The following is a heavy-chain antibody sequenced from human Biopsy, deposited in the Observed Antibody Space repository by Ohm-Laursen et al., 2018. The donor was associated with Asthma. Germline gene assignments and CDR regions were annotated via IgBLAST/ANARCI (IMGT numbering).Heavy chain of an antibody. D-gene: IGHD3-10*01. Sequence: SLRLSCAASGLTFGSYGLHWVRQAPGKGLEWVADIWFDGSNKHYADFVKGRFTISRDNSKNTLYLQMNSLRAEDTALYYCGRERSYMVDYWGQGTLVIVSS. CDR1: GLTFGSYG. J-gene: IGHJ4*02. CDR3: GRERSYMVDY. CDR2: IWFDGSNK. V-gene: IGHV3-33*01.